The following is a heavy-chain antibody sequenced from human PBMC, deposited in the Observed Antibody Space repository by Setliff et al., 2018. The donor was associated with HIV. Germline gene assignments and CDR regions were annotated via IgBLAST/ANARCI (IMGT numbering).Heavy chain of an antibody. CDR2: IYYSGST. CDR1: GGSIYGSDYY. V-gene: IGHV4-39*01. D-gene: IGHD3-10*01. CDR3: ARQITMVRGVYQPYYYYYMDV. J-gene: IGHJ6*03. Sequence: SETLSLTCTVSGGSIYGSDYYWGWIRQPPGKGLESIGSIYYSGSTYYKPSLKSRVTISVDTSKNQFSLKLSSVTAADTAVYYCARQITMVRGVYQPYYYYYMDVWGKGTTVTVSS.